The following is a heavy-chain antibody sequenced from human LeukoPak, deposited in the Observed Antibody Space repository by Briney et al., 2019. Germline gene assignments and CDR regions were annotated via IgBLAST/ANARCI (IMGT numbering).Heavy chain of an antibody. CDR2: IYSGGST. J-gene: IGHJ4*02. CDR3: ARGRGGYPPTGFDY. Sequence: GGSLRLSCAASGFTVSSNYMSWVRQAPGKGLEWVSVIYSGGSTYYADSVKGRFTISRDNSKNTLYLQMNSLRAEDTAVYYCARGRGGYPPTGFDYWGQGTLVTVFS. V-gene: IGHV3-53*01. D-gene: IGHD5-12*01. CDR1: GFTVSSNY.